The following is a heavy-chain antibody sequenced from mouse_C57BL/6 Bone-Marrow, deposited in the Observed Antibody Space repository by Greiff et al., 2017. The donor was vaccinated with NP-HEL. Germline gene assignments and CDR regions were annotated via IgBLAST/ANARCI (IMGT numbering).Heavy chain of an antibody. CDR2: INPNNGGT. Sequence: VQLQQSGPELVKPGASVKISCKASGYTFTDYYMNWVKQSHGKSLEWIGDINPNNGGTSYNQKFKGKATLTVDKSSSTAYMELRSLTSEDSAVYYCAELYWFAYWGQGTLVTVSA. CDR3: AELYWFAY. D-gene: IGHD2-12*01. V-gene: IGHV1-26*01. CDR1: GYTFTDYY. J-gene: IGHJ3*01.